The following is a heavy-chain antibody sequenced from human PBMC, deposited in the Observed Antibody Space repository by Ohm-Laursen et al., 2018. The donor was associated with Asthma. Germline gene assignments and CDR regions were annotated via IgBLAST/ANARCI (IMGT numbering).Heavy chain of an antibody. D-gene: IGHD3-16*01. CDR2: ISSSSSTI. V-gene: IGHV3-48*01. J-gene: IGHJ6*02. Sequence: SLRLSCAASEFTFSLYSINWVRQAPGKGLEWVSYISSSSSTIYYADSVKGRFTISRDNAKNSLYLQMNNLRAEDAAIYYCAREWGGMDVWGPGTTVTVSS. CDR1: EFTFSLYS. CDR3: AREWGGMDV.